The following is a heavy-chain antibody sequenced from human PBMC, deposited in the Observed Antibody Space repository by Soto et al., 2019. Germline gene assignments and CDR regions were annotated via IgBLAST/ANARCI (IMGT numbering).Heavy chain of an antibody. V-gene: IGHV3-23*01. CDR1: GFAFSSYA. J-gene: IGHJ4*02. CDR3: AKDGGSVCSGGTCYFQAPDY. Sequence: EVQLLDSGGGLVQPGGSLRVSCAASGFAFSSYAMSWVRQAPGKGLEWVSGIDGSGRNTYYADSVKGRFTISRDNSKNTLSVQMDSLRVEDTALYYCAKDGGSVCSGGTCYFQAPDYWGQGTLVTVSS. D-gene: IGHD2-15*01. CDR2: IDGSGRNT.